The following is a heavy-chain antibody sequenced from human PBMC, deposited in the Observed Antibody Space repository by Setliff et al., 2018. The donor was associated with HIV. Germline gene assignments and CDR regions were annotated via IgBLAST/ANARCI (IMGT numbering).Heavy chain of an antibody. V-gene: IGHV1-2*02. J-gene: IGHJ4*02. D-gene: IGHD3-10*01. Sequence: ASVKVSCKASGYTFTDYFIHWVRQAPGQGLEWMGWVNPKNGDTSYAQKLQGRFTVSRDNAKNSLYLQMNSLRAEDTALYYCARRLSSGSYFDYWGQGTLVTVSS. CDR2: VNPKNGDT. CDR1: GYTFTDYF. CDR3: ARRLSSGSYFDY.